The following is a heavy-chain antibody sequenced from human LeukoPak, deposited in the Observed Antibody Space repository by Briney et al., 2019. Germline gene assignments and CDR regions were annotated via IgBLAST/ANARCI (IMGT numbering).Heavy chain of an antibody. J-gene: IGHJ4*02. CDR1: GFTFSTYA. CDR3: AKGSSDHNRYHYFDS. CDR2: IGGSGYNT. D-gene: IGHD1-14*01. Sequence: GGSLRLSCVASGFTFSTYAMSWVRQAPGKGLEWVSTIGGSGYNTHYADSVKGRFTISRDTFWNTVFLQMDSLRAEDTAIYYCAKGSSDHNRYHYFDSWGQGTLVTVSS. V-gene: IGHV3-23*01.